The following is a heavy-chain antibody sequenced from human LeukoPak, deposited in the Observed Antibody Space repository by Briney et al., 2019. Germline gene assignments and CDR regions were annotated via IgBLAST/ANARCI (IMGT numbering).Heavy chain of an antibody. V-gene: IGHV4-59*01. D-gene: IGHD3-16*01. CDR3: ARDRFGGSSMDV. J-gene: IGHJ6*03. CDR2: IYYSGST. CDR1: GGSISSFF. Sequence: ASETLSLTCTVSGGSISSFFWSWIRQPPGKGLEWIGYIYYSGSTDYNPSLKSRVTISVDTSKNQFSLNVTSVTVAVTAVYYCARDRFGGSSMDVWGKGTTVTVSS.